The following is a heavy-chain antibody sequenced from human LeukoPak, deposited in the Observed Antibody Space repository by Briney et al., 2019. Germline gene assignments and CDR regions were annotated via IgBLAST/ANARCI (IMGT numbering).Heavy chain of an antibody. CDR3: ASTHCASPSCYSYYYSGLDV. CDR2: IYNSGSA. V-gene: IGHV4-31*02. Sequence: LRLSCAASGFTFSSYAMSWIRQHPGKGLEWIGHIYNSGSAYYNPSLMSRVSISIDTSENQFSLKLSSVTAADTAVYYCASTHCASPSCYSYYYSGLDVWGQGTTVTVSS. J-gene: IGHJ6*02. D-gene: IGHD2-2*01. CDR1: GFTFSSYA.